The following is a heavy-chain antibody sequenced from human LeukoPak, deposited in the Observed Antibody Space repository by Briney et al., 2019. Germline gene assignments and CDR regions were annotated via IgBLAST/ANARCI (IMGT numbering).Heavy chain of an antibody. D-gene: IGHD6-6*01. CDR2: ISAYNGNT. V-gene: IGHV1-18*01. Sequence: ASMKVSCKASGYTFTNYGISWVRQAPGQGLEWMGWISAYNGNTKYAQKFQGRVTMTTDTSTSTAYMELRSLRSDDTAMYYCARDRGSSASYYFDYWGQGTLVTVSS. J-gene: IGHJ4*02. CDR3: ARDRGSSASYYFDY. CDR1: GYTFTNYG.